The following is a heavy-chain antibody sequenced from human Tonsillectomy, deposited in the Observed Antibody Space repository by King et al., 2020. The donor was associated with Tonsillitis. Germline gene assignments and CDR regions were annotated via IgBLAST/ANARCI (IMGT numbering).Heavy chain of an antibody. V-gene: IGHV5-51*01. J-gene: IGHJ3*02. CDR3: ARFLRSDVVLAFDI. CDR2: IYPGDSDT. CDR1: GYSFTSYL. Sequence: VQLVESGAEVKKPGESLKISCKGSGYSFTSYLIGWVRQIPGEGLEWMGIIYPGDSDTSYRPSFQGQVTISADKSISTAYLQWSSLKASDTAMYYCARFLRSDVVLAFDIWDQGTMVTVSS. D-gene: IGHD2-2*01.